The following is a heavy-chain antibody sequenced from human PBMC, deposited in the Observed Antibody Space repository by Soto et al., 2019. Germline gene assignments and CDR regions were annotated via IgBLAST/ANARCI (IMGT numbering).Heavy chain of an antibody. CDR1: GYRFTNYW. D-gene: IGHD6-13*01. J-gene: IGHJ6*02. V-gene: IGHV5-10-1*01. CDR2: IDPSDSYT. CDR3: ASPSTRYSRSWTYYYYYGMDV. Sequence: SLKLSWKCFGYRFTNYWIIWVLQMPGKGLEWMGRIDPSDSYTNYSPSFQGHVTISADKSISTAYLQWSSLKASDTAMYYCASPSTRYSRSWTYYYYYGMDVWGQGTTVTVSS.